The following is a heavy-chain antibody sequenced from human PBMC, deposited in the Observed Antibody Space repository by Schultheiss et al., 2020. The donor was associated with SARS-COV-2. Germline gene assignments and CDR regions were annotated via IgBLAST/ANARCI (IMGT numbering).Heavy chain of an antibody. CDR2: ISVSGGTT. J-gene: IGHJ4*02. CDR3: AKGWCDY. Sequence: GGSLRLSCAASGFTFSSYGMHWVRQAPGKGLEWVSGISVSGGTTYYADSVKGRFTISRDNSKNMLYLQMNSLRVEDTAVYYCAKGWCDYWGQGTLVTVSS. CDR1: GFTFSSYG. V-gene: IGHV3-23*01. D-gene: IGHD4/OR15-4a*01.